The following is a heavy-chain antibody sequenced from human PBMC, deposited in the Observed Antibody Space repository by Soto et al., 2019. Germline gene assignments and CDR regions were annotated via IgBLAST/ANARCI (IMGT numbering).Heavy chain of an antibody. J-gene: IGHJ4*02. Sequence: QVQLVQSGAEVKKPGSSVKVSCKASGGTFSSYTISWVRQAPGQGLEWMGRIIPILGIANYVQKFQGRVTITADKSTSTAYMELSSLRSEDTAVYYCARDVLDCSSTSCYDYWGQGTLVTVSS. CDR2: IIPILGIA. CDR3: ARDVLDCSSTSCYDY. V-gene: IGHV1-69*08. CDR1: GGTFSSYT. D-gene: IGHD2-2*01.